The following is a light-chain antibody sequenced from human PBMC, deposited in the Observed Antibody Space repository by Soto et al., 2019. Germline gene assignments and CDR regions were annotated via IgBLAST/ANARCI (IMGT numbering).Light chain of an antibody. J-gene: IGLJ2*01. CDR1: SSDVGGYKY. CDR2: EGS. CDR3: CSYAGSSTSVV. V-gene: IGLV2-23*01. Sequence: QSVLTQPASVSGSPGQSITISCTGTSSDVGGYKYVSWYQQHPGKAPKLMIYEGSKRPSGVSNRFSGSKSGNTASLTISGLQAEDEADYYCCSYAGSSTSVVFGGGTKLTVL.